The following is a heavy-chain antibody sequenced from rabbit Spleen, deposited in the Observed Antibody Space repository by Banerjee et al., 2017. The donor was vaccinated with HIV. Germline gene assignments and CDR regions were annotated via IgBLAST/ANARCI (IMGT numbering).Heavy chain of an antibody. CDR2: IDAGSSGFT. D-gene: IGHD1-1*01. CDR1: GVSFSGNSY. CDR3: ARDTSSSFSSYGMDL. V-gene: IGHV1S45*01. Sequence: EQLEESGGGLVKPEGSLTLTCKASGVSFSGNSYMCWVRQAPGKGLEWIACIDAGSSGFTYFANWAKGRFTISKTSSTTVTLQMTSLTAADTATYFCARDTSSSFSSYGMDLWGQGTLVTVS. J-gene: IGHJ6*01.